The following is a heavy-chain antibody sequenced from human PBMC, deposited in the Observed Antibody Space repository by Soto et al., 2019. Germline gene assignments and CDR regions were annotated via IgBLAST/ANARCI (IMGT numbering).Heavy chain of an antibody. CDR1: GASFTNAW. V-gene: IGHV3-15*01. CDR3: TTEDPSWLRGLEY. J-gene: IGHJ4*02. D-gene: IGHD5-12*01. Sequence: EVQLVESGGGLVKPGESLRLSCEASGASFTNAWMNWVRQARGKGLEWVGRIKTRIDSATTDYAAPVKGRFTISRADSKNTLYLQMDSLKTEDTAVYYCTTEDPSWLRGLEYWGQGTLVTVSS. CDR2: IKTRIDSATT.